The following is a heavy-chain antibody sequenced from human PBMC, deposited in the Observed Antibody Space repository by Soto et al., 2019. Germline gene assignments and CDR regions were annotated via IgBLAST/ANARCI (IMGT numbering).Heavy chain of an antibody. J-gene: IGHJ4*02. D-gene: IGHD6-13*01. V-gene: IGHV4-30-4*01. CDR2: IYYSGST. Sequence: SETLSLTCTVSGGSISSGDYYWSWIRQPPGKGLEWIGYIYYSGSTYYNPSLKSRVTISVDTSKNQFSLKLSSVTAADTAVYYCARSSYSSSLDFGYWGQGTLVTVSS. CDR1: GGSISSGDYY. CDR3: ARSSYSSSLDFGY.